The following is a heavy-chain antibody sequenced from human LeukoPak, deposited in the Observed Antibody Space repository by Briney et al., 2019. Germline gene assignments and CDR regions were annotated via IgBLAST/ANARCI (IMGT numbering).Heavy chain of an antibody. CDR3: ARQEVVVAYYFDY. Sequence: ASETLSLTCTVSGGSISSSSYYWGWIRQPPGKGLEWIGSIYYSGSTYYNPSLKSRVTISVHTSKNQFSLKLSSVTAADTAVYYCARQEVVVAYYFDYWGQGTLVTVSS. CDR1: GGSISSSSYY. J-gene: IGHJ4*02. V-gene: IGHV4-39*01. D-gene: IGHD2-15*01. CDR2: IYYSGST.